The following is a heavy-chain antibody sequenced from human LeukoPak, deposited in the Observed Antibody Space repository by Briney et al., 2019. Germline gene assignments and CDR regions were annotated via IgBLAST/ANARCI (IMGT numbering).Heavy chain of an antibody. J-gene: IGHJ4*02. V-gene: IGHV1-2*02. CDR3: ARSGITTIPNFDY. CDR2: MNPNSGAT. CDR1: GYTFSGYY. Sequence: ASVKVSCKASGYTFSGYYIHWVRQAPGQGLEWMGWMNPNSGATNNAQKFQGRVTRSRDTSISTAYMELRKLRSDDTAVYYCARSGITTIPNFDYWGQGTLVTVSS. D-gene: IGHD1/OR15-1a*01.